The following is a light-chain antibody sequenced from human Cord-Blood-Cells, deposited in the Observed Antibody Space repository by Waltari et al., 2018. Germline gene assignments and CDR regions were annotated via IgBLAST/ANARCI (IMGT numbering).Light chain of an antibody. CDR1: QSISSY. J-gene: IGKJ2*01. CDR3: QQSYSTPYT. Sequence: DIQMTQSPSSLSASVGDRVTITCRASQSISSYLNWYQQKPGKAPKLLIYAASSLKSWVPSRFSCSGSWTDFTLTISSLQPEDFATYYCQQSYSTPYTFGQGTKLEIK. CDR2: AAS. V-gene: IGKV1-39*01.